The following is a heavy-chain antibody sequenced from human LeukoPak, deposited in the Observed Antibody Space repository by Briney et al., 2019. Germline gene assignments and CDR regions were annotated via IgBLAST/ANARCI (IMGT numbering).Heavy chain of an antibody. D-gene: IGHD1-26*01. Sequence: GASAKVSCQASGYTFSEFEIHWVRQATGQGLEWMGWMNPDSGNTDYAEKFQGRLSMTRTTSTTTAYMELSSLGSEDTAVYYCARLRYSGFDYWGQGSLVSVSS. CDR2: MNPDSGNT. CDR3: ARLRYSGFDY. CDR1: GYTFSEFE. V-gene: IGHV1-8*01. J-gene: IGHJ4*02.